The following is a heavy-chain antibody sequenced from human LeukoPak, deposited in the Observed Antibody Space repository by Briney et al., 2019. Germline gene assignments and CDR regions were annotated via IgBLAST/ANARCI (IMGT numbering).Heavy chain of an antibody. D-gene: IGHD3-22*01. J-gene: IGHJ4*02. CDR2: MNTNSGNT. Sequence: GASVKVSCKASGYTFTSYDINWVRQATGQGLEWMGWMNTNSGNTGYAQKFQGRVTMTRNTSISTAYMELSSLRSEDTAVYYCAGAPRIGSGYYYRKDCFDYWGQGTLVTVSS. CDR1: GYTFTSYD. V-gene: IGHV1-8*01. CDR3: AGAPRIGSGYYYRKDCFDY.